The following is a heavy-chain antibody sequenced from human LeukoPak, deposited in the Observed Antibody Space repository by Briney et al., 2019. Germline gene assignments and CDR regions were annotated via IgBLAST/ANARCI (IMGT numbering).Heavy chain of an antibody. V-gene: IGHV3-21*01. CDR1: GFTFSSYW. J-gene: IGHJ4*02. Sequence: PGGSLRLSCAASGFTFSSYWMHWVRQAPGKGLEWVSSISSSSNYIYYADSVKGRFTISRDNSKNTLYLQMNSLRAEDTAVYYCAKGRPVVVIPYYFDYWGQGTLVTVSS. CDR2: ISSSSNYI. CDR3: AKGRPVVVIPYYFDY. D-gene: IGHD3-22*01.